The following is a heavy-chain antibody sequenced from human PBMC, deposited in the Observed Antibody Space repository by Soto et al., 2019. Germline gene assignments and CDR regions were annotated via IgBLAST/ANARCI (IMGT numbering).Heavy chain of an antibody. V-gene: IGHV5-51*01. J-gene: IGHJ6*02. CDR2: IYPGDSDT. Sequence: EVQLVQSGAEVKKPGESLKISCKGSGYRFSTYWIGWVRQMPGKGLEWMGRIYPGDSDTRYSPSFQGKVTISADKSISTAYLQLGRLKASDTAMYYCARYLDTLEYNGMDVWGQGTTVTVSS. CDR3: ARYLDTLEYNGMDV. D-gene: IGHD3-3*02. CDR1: GYRFSTYW.